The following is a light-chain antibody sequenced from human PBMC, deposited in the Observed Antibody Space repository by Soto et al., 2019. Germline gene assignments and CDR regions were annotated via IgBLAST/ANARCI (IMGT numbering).Light chain of an antibody. J-gene: IGKJ5*01. V-gene: IGKV3-11*01. CDR3: QQHGSSPIT. Sequence: EIMLSQSPATLSLSPGERATLSCRASQSVSSSLAWYQQKPGQAPRLLIYDASNRATGIPARFSGSGSGTDFTLTISSLEPEDFAVYYCQQHGSSPITFGQGTRLAI. CDR2: DAS. CDR1: QSVSSS.